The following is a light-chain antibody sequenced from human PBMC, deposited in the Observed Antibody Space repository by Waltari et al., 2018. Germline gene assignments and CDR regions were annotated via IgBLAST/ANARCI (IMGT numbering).Light chain of an antibody. CDR3: CSYAGSSPVV. CDR1: SSDVGSYNL. CDR2: EVS. J-gene: IGLJ2*01. Sequence: QSALTQPDSVSGSPGQSITISCTGTSSDVGSYNLVSWYQQHPGKAPKLMIYEVSKRPSGVSNRFSGSKSGNTASLTISGLQAEDEADYYCCSYAGSSPVVFGGGTKLTVL. V-gene: IGLV2-23*02.